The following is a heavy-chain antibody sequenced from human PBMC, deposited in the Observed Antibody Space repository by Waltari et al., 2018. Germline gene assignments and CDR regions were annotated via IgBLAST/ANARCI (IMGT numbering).Heavy chain of an antibody. CDR3: ARDYYGSGWYAFDI. CDR1: GFTFSSYW. J-gene: IGHJ3*02. Sequence: EVQLVESGGGLVQPGGSLRLSCAASGFTFSSYWMSWVRQAPGKGLEWEANIKQDGSEKYYVDSVKGRFTISRDNAKNSLYLQMNSLRAEDTAVYYCARDYYGSGWYAFDIWGQGTMVTVSS. CDR2: IKQDGSEK. D-gene: IGHD3-10*01. V-gene: IGHV3-7*01.